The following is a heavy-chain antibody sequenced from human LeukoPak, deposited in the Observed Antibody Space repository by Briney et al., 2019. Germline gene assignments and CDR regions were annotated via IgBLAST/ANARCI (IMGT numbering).Heavy chain of an antibody. V-gene: IGHV3-53*01. CDR2: IYSGGNI. CDR3: AKRPYTNTGGWFGP. D-gene: IGHD1-14*01. CDR1: GFTVSSTY. J-gene: IGHJ5*02. Sequence: PGGSLRLSCAASGFTVSSTYMSWVRQAPGKGLEWVSVIYSGGNIYYIESVKGRFTISRDTSKNTLFLQMNSLRAEDTAVYYCAKRPYTNTGGWFGPWGQGTLVTVSS.